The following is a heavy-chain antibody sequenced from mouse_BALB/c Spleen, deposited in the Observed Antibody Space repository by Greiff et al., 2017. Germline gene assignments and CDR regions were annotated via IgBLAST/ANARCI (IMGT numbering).Heavy chain of an antibody. CDR1: GFTFSSFG. CDR3: ARGIYYDYDGAWFAY. CDR2: ISSGSSTI. Sequence: VQLKESGGGLVQPGGSRKLSCAASGFTFSSFGMHWVRQAPEKGLEWVAYISSGSSTIYYADTVKGRFTISRDNPKNTLFLQMTSLRSEDTAMYYCARGIYYDYDGAWFAYWGQGTLVTVSA. J-gene: IGHJ3*01. D-gene: IGHD2-4*01. V-gene: IGHV5-17*02.